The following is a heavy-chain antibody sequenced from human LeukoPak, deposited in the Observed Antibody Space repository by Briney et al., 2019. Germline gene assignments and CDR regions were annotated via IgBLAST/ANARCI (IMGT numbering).Heavy chain of an antibody. CDR2: ISSSSSYI. CDR3: AREMYAQLEMDY. CDR1: GFTFSSYS. D-gene: IGHD1-1*01. V-gene: IGHV3-21*01. J-gene: IGHJ4*02. Sequence: GGSLRLSCAASGFTFSSYSMNWVRQAPGKGLEWVSSISSSSSYIYYADSVKGRFTISRDNAKNSLYLQMNSLRAEDTAVYYCAREMYAQLEMDYWGQGTLVTVSS.